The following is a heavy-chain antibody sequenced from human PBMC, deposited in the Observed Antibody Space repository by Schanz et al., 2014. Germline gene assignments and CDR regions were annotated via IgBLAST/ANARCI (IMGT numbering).Heavy chain of an antibody. CDR3: ARRYSGRYCFDY. V-gene: IGHV3-48*02. D-gene: IGHD1-26*01. CDR2: ISGSGNTI. Sequence: EVQLVESGGNLVQPGGSLRLSCVASGFTFSSHSMNWVRQAPGQGLKWLSYISGSGNTIYYADSVKGRFTISRDNAKNSLSLQMDRLRDEDTAVYYCARRYSGRYCFDYWGQGTLVAVSS. CDR1: GFTFSSHS. J-gene: IGHJ4*02.